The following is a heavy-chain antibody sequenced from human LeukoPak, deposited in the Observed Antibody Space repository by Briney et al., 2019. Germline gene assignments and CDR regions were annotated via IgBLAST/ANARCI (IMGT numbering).Heavy chain of an antibody. CDR1: GYTFTSYG. J-gene: IGHJ5*02. CDR2: ISAYNGNT. V-gene: IGHV1-18*04. Sequence: ASVKVSCKASGYTFTSYGISWVRQAPGQGLEWMGWISAYNGNTNYAQKLQGRVTMTTDTSTSTAYMELRSLRSDDTAVYYCARDRGQSPTPSWFDPWGQGTLVTVSS. CDR3: ARDRGQSPTPSWFDP.